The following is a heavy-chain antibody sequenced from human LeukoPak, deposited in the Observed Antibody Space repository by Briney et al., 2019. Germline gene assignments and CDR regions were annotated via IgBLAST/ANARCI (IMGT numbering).Heavy chain of an antibody. D-gene: IGHD1-26*01. CDR1: GDTFSSYA. CDR2: IIPIFGTA. V-gene: IGHV1-69*01. J-gene: IGHJ5*02. Sequence: SVKVSCKASGDTFSSYAISWVRQAPAQGLEWMGGIIPIFGTANYAQKFQGRVTITADESTSTAYMELSSLRSEDTAVYYCARDQSGEWELLSGWWFDPWGQGTLVTVSS. CDR3: ARDQSGEWELLSGWWFDP.